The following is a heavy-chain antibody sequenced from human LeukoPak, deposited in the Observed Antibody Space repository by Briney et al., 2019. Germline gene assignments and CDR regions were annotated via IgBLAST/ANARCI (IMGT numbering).Heavy chain of an antibody. Sequence: SGGSLRLSCAASGFTFSSNGMHWFRQAPGKGLEWVAVIWYDGSKKYYADSVKGRFTISRDNSKNTLYLQMDGLRAEETAVYYCARMSGSHLDYWGQGTLVTVSS. CDR2: IWYDGSKK. CDR3: ARMSGSHLDY. CDR1: GFTFSSNG. J-gene: IGHJ4*02. V-gene: IGHV3-33*01. D-gene: IGHD1-26*01.